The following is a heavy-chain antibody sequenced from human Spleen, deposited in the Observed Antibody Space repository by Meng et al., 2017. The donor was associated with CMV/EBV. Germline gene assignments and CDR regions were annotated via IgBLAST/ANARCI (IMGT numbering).Heavy chain of an antibody. Sequence: GGSLRLSCAASGFTFSSNWMSWVRQTPGKGLEWVSYISTSGGSIYYADSVKGRFTISRDNAKNSLYLQMNSLRGEDTAVYYCARAGGTDYDFYSGYYHGWFDAWGQGTLVTVSS. CDR2: ISTSGGSI. CDR3: ARAGGTDYDFYSGYYHGWFDA. D-gene: IGHD3-3*01. CDR1: GFTFSSNW. V-gene: IGHV3-48*04. J-gene: IGHJ5*02.